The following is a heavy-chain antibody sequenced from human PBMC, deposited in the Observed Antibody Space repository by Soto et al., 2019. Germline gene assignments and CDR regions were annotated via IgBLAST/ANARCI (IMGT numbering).Heavy chain of an antibody. CDR3: ARGVLYRQHLDAFDI. CDR2: ISAYNGNT. Sequence: ASVKVSCKASGYTFTSYGISWVRQAPGQGLEWMGWISAYNGNTNYAQKLQGRVTMTTDTSTSTAYMELRSLRSDDTAVYYCARGVLYRQHLDAFDIWGQGTMVTVSS. V-gene: IGHV1-18*01. J-gene: IGHJ3*02. D-gene: IGHD3-16*02. CDR1: GYTFTSYG.